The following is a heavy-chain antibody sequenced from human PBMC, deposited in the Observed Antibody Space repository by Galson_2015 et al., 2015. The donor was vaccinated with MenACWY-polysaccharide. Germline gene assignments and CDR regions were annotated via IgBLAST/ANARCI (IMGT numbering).Heavy chain of an antibody. CDR2: IYPGDSET. Sequence: QSGAEVKKPGESLKIPCRGSGYTFTSFWIGWVRHMPGKGLEWMGIIYPGDSETRYSPSFQGQVTVSADKSISTAYLQWNSLKASDTAMYYCARQALYSASWLDYWGQGTLVTVSS. CDR1: GYTFTSFW. D-gene: IGHD6-13*01. V-gene: IGHV5-51*01. J-gene: IGHJ4*02. CDR3: ARQALYSASWLDY.